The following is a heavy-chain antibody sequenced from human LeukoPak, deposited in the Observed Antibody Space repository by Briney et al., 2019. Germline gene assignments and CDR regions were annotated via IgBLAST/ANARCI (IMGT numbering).Heavy chain of an antibody. CDR1: GYSFTNYW. V-gene: IGHV5-51*01. J-gene: IGHJ3*02. D-gene: IGHD3-10*01. CDR2: IYPGDSDT. Sequence: GESLKISCKASGYSFTNYWIGWVRQMPGKGLEWMGIIYPGDSDTRYSPSFQGQVTIPADKSISTAYLQWNSLKASDTAMYFCARRENHYGSGSYFADAFDIWGQGTMVTVSS. CDR3: ARRENHYGSGSYFADAFDI.